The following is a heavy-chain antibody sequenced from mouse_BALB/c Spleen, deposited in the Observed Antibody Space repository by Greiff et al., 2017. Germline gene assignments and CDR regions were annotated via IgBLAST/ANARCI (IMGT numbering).Heavy chain of an antibody. CDR1: GYTFTSYW. D-gene: IGHD2-4*01. V-gene: IGHV1-69*01. CDR2: IDPSGSAI. J-gene: IGHJ4*01. CDR3: SRYYDYDDCAMDY. Sequence: QVQLQQPGAELVKPGASVKLSCKASGYTFTSYWMNWVKQRPGRGLEWIGWIDPSGSAINYNQKFKDKSTLTGDKSSSTAYIQLSSMTSEDSAVYYCSRYYDYDDCAMDYWGQGTSVTVSS.